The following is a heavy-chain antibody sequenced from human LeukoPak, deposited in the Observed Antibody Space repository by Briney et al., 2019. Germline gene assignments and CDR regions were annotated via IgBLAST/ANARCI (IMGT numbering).Heavy chain of an antibody. J-gene: IGHJ4*02. V-gene: IGHV4-39*07. D-gene: IGHD5-12*01. CDR2: IYYSGST. Sequence: SETLSLTCNVSGGSVRSSNYYWAWIRQPPGKGLKWIGSIYYSGSTYYNPSLKSRVTISVDTSKNLFSLKLSSVTAADTAVYYCARDKSGYDFEGAFDYWGQGTLVSVSS. CDR1: GGSVRSSNYY. CDR3: ARDKSGYDFEGAFDY.